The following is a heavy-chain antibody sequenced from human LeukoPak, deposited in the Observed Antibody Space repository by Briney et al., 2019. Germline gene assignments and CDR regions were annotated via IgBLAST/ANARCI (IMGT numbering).Heavy chain of an antibody. CDR1: GYTFTSYG. D-gene: IGHD3-10*01. CDR3: ARDLKDGSGSYFY. Sequence: ASVKVSCKASGYTFTSYGISWVRQAPGQGLEWMGWISAYNGNTKYAQKFQGRVTMTTDTSTSTADMELKSLRSEDTSVYYCARDLKDGSGSYFYWGQGTLVTVSS. V-gene: IGHV1-18*01. CDR2: ISAYNGNT. J-gene: IGHJ4*02.